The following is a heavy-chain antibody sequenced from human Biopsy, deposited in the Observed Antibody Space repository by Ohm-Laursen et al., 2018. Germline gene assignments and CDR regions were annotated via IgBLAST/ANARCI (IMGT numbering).Heavy chain of an antibody. CDR1: GKTFSDYQ. V-gene: IGHV4-34*08. CDR2: INQAGTT. Sequence: SDTLSLTCAVFGKTFSDYQWSWIRQPPGKGLEWIGQINQAGTTNYNPSLKSRVSISADASKYEFPLRLTSVTAADTAVYLCGNEIHGRDYWGLGARVTVSS. CDR3: GNEIHGRDY. J-gene: IGHJ4*02. D-gene: IGHD2-15*01.